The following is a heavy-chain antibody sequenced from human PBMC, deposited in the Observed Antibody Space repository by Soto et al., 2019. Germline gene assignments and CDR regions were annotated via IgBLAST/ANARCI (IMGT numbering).Heavy chain of an antibody. D-gene: IGHD1-26*01. Sequence: ASVKVSCKASGYTFTSYGISWVRQAPGQGLEWMGWISAYNGNTNYAQKLQGRVTISADMSKNRFSLNLTSVTAADTAVYYCARQWVGAGDSWGQGTVVTVSS. J-gene: IGHJ4*02. CDR3: ARQWVGAGDS. CDR2: ISAYNGNT. V-gene: IGHV1-18*01. CDR1: GYTFTSYG.